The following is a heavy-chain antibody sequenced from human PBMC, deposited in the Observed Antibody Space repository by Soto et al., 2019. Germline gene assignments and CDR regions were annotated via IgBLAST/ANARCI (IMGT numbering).Heavy chain of an antibody. V-gene: IGHV3-53*02. CDR3: AREGGGVYCSGGSCYGRYFDY. Sequence: EVQLVETGGGLIQPGGSLRLSCAASGFTVSNNYMSWVRQAPGKGLEWVSIIYGGGSTYYADSVQGRFTISRDNSKNTLYLQMNSLRAEDTAVYYCAREGGGVYCSGGSCYGRYFDYWGQGALVTVSA. D-gene: IGHD2-15*01. CDR1: GFTVSNNY. CDR2: IYGGGST. J-gene: IGHJ4*02.